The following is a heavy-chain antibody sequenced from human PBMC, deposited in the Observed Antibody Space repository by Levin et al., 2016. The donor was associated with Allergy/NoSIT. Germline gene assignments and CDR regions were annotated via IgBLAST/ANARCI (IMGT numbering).Heavy chain of an antibody. CDR2: SRNKANNYTT. V-gene: IGHV3-72*01. CDR3: ARGPNSNWGIMDV. Sequence: GESLKISCAASGFTFSDHYMDWVRQAPGKGLEWVGRSRNKANNYTTEYAASVKGRFTISRDDSKNSLYLQMNSLKIEDTAVYYCARGPNSNWGIMDVWGPGTTVTVSS. J-gene: IGHJ6*02. D-gene: IGHD7-27*01. CDR1: GFTFSDHY.